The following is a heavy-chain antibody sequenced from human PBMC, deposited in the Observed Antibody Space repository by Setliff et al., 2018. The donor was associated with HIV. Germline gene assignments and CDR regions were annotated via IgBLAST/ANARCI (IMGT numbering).Heavy chain of an antibody. V-gene: IGHV4-59*08. CDR2: VFYNGDT. D-gene: IGHD3-3*01. J-gene: IGHJ4*02. CDR1: GGSIRSYY. Sequence: PSETLSLTCTVSGGSIRSYYWSWIRQSPGKGLEWIGYVFYNGDTAYNPSLKSRLTISVDTSKSQFSLKLTSVTAADTAVYYCARHVLDYNFWSGYSTQNCFDYWGQGTLVTVSS. CDR3: ARHVLDYNFWSGYSTQNCFDY.